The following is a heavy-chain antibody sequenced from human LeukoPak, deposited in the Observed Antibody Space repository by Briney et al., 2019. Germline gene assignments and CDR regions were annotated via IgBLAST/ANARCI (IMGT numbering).Heavy chain of an antibody. D-gene: IGHD3-10*01. V-gene: IGHV3-11*01. CDR1: GFIISDYY. CDR3: ARESYYYGSGAYDP. Sequence: GGSLRLSCAASGFIISDYYMSWIRQAPGKGLEWLSYSSTSGSTISYADSVKGRFTISRDNAKNSLYLQMNSLRAEDTAVYYCARESYYYGSGAYDPWGQGTLVTVSS. J-gene: IGHJ5*02. CDR2: SSTSGSTI.